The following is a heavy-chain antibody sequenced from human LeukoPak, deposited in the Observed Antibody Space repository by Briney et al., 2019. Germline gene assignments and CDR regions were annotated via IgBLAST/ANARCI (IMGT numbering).Heavy chain of an antibody. J-gene: IGHJ4*02. Sequence: SETLSLTCSVSDGSINSYYWNWIRRPPGKGLEWIGYIYYNGNTNYSPSLKSRVTMSVDTSKNLFSLKVSSVTAADTAVYYCASSLVGYCSGGSCEPFDYWGQGTLVTVSS. CDR2: IYYNGNT. V-gene: IGHV4-59*12. CDR3: ASSLVGYCSGGSCEPFDY. CDR1: DGSINSYY. D-gene: IGHD2-15*01.